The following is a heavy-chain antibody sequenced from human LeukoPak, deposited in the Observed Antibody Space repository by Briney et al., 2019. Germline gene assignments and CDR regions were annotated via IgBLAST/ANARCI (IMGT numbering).Heavy chain of an antibody. D-gene: IGHD6-19*01. CDR3: ARGGGSGWQPRDY. V-gene: IGHV3-21*01. Sequence: KSGGSLRLSCAASGFTFSSYRMNWVRQAPGKGLEWVSSISTSSTYIYYADSVKGRFTISRDNAKNSLSLQMNSLRADDTAVYYCARGGGSGWQPRDYWGQGTLVTVSS. CDR2: ISTSSTYI. J-gene: IGHJ4*02. CDR1: GFTFSSYR.